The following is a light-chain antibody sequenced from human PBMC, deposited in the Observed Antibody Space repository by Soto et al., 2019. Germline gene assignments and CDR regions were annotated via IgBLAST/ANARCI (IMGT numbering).Light chain of an antibody. CDR3: QQSYSSPPT. CDR1: QSISNH. Sequence: DIQMTQSPSSLSASVEDRVIITCRASQSISNHLNWYQQKPGKAPKLLIFAASSLQSGVPSRFSGSRYGPDFTLTISSLQPGDFATYYCQQSYSSPPTFGQGTKVEIK. V-gene: IGKV1-39*01. J-gene: IGKJ1*01. CDR2: AAS.